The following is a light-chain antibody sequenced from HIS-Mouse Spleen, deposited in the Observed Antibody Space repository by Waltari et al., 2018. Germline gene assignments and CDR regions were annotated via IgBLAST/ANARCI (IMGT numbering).Light chain of an antibody. J-gene: IGLJ3*02. CDR3: AAWDDSLSGPV. V-gene: IGLV1-47*01. Sequence: QSVLTQPPSASGTPGQRVTIPCSGSSSNIGSHYVSWYQQLTGTAPKLLIYRNNQRPSGVPDRFSGSKSGTSASLAISGLRSEDEADYYCAAWDDSLSGPVFGGGTKLTVL. CDR1: SSNIGSHY. CDR2: RNN.